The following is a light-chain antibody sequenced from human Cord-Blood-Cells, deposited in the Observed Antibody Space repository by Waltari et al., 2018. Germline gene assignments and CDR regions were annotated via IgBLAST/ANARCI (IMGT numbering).Light chain of an antibody. V-gene: IGKV1-33*01. J-gene: IGKJ2*01. CDR3: QQYDNLPYT. CDR1: HDISNY. Sequence: DIQMTQSPSSLCASVGDRVTITCQASHDISNYLNWYQQKPGKDPKLIIYDAAYLETEVPSKFSGSGSVTDFTFTISSLQPEDIATYYCQQYDNLPYTFGQWTKLEIK. CDR2: DAA.